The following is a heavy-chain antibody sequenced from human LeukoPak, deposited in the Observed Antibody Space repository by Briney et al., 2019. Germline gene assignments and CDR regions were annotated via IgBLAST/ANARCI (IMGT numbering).Heavy chain of an antibody. CDR1: GFTFSRFA. D-gene: IGHD4-17*01. CDR3: SRGGYGDYNNWFDP. V-gene: IGHV3-33*01. CDR2: IWYNGSNK. J-gene: IGHJ5*02. Sequence: GGSLRLSCAASGFTFSRFAMHWVRQAPGKGLEWVADIWYNGSNKYYAESVKGRFTISRDNSKNMLYLQLNSLRAEDTAVYYCSRGGYGDYNNWFDPWGQGTLVIASS.